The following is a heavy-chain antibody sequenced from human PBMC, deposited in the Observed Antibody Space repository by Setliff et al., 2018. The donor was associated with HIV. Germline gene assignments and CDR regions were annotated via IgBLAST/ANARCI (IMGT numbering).Heavy chain of an antibody. V-gene: IGHV4-34*01. Sequence: NPSETLSLTCAVYGESFTDYFWTWIRQSPGKGLEWLGEINHSGSTNQNPSLKSRFIVSVDTSKNQFSLRLNSVTAADTAVYYCARGREVKRDTYYDYFYMDVWSRGTAVTVSS. CDR1: GESFTDYF. CDR3: ARGREVKRDTYYDYFYMDV. D-gene: IGHD1-26*01. J-gene: IGHJ6*03. CDR2: INHSGST.